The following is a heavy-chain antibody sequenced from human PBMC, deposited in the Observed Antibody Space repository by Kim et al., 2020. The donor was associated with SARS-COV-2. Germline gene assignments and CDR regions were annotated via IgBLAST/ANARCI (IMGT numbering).Heavy chain of an antibody. D-gene: IGHD6-19*01. Sequence: GGSLRLSCAASGFTVSNNYMSWVRQAPGKGLEWVSIIYSGDFTYYADSVKGRFTISRDNSKNSLYLQMNSLRAEDTAVYYCARGGNSSGWYYFDYWGQGTLVTVSS. CDR3: ARGGNSSGWYYFDY. J-gene: IGHJ4*02. CDR2: IYSGDFT. V-gene: IGHV3-66*01. CDR1: GFTVSNNY.